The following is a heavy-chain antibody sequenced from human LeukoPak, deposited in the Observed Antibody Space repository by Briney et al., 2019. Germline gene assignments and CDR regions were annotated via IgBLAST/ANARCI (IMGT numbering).Heavy chain of an antibody. V-gene: IGHV4-59*01. CDR3: ARDGTTVVTPI. Sequence: SETLSLTCTVSGGSISSYYWSWIRQPPGKGLEWIGYIYYSGSTNYNPSLKSRVTISVDTSMNQFSLKLSSVTAADTAVYYCARDGTTVVTPIWGQGTMVTVSS. J-gene: IGHJ3*02. CDR2: IYYSGST. CDR1: GGSISSYY. D-gene: IGHD4-23*01.